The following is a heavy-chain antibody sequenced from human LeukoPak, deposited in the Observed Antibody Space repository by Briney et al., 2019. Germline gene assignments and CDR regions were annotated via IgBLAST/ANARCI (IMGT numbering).Heavy chain of an antibody. CDR3: AKFYCTTTSCQYFDF. V-gene: IGHV3-23*01. CDR2: ISGSGGNT. Sequence: GGSLRLSCAASGFTFSTYAMSWVRQAPGKGLDWVSAISGSGGNTYYADSVKGRFSISRDNSKNTLYLQMHSLRAEDTAVYYCAKFYCTTTSCQYFDFWGQGTLVTVSS. J-gene: IGHJ4*02. CDR1: GFTFSTYA. D-gene: IGHD2-2*01.